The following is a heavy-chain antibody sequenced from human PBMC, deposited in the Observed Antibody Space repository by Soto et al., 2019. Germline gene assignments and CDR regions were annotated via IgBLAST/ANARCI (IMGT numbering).Heavy chain of an antibody. J-gene: IGHJ6*03. V-gene: IGHV1-69*02. Sequence: QVQLVQSGAEVKKPGSSVKVSCKASGGTFSSYTISWVRQAPGQGLEWMGRIIPILGIANYAQKFQGRVTITAEKSTSTAYMELSSLRSEDTAVYYCASVYCSSTSCYDDDYYYYYMDVWGKGTTVTVSS. CDR2: IIPILGIA. CDR1: GGTFSSYT. CDR3: ASVYCSSTSCYDDDYYYYYMDV. D-gene: IGHD2-2*01.